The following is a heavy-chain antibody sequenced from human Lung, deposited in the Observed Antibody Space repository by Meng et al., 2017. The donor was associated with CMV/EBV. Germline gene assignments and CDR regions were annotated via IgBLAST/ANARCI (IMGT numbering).Heavy chain of an antibody. V-gene: IGHV3-72*01. Sequence: GESXKISCAASGFTFSDHYMDWVRQAPGKGLEWVGRTRNKANSYTTEYAASVKGRFTISRDDSKNSLYLQMNSLKTEDTAVYYCAREDIVVVPAAIGGAFDIWGQGTMVTVSS. D-gene: IGHD2-2*01. CDR3: AREDIVVVPAAIGGAFDI. CDR2: TRNKANSYTT. J-gene: IGHJ3*02. CDR1: GFTFSDHY.